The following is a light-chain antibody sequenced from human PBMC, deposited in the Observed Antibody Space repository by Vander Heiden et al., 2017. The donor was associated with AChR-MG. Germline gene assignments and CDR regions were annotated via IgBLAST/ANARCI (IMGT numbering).Light chain of an antibody. J-gene: IGKJ2*01. CDR3: QQYNNWPSMYT. CDR1: QSVSSN. Sequence: EIVITQSPVTLSVSPGERATLSCRASQSVSSNLAWYQQKPCQAPRLLIYGASTRATGIPARFSGSGSGTEFTLTISSLQSEDFAVYYCQQYNNWPSMYTFGQGTKLEIK. V-gene: IGKV3-15*01. CDR2: GAS.